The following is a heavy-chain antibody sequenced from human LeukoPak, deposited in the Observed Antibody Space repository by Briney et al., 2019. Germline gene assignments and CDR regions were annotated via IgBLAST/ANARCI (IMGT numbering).Heavy chain of an antibody. CDR2: INPSGSST. J-gene: IGHJ3*02. V-gene: IGHV1-46*01. CDR1: GYTFTNYY. CDR3: AGGTTNTKGAFDM. D-gene: IGHD2-8*01. Sequence: ASVKVSCKASGYTFTNYYIHWVRQAPGQGLEWMGIINPSGSSTSYAQKFQGRVTMTRYTSTSTVYMEHSSLRSEDTAVYYCAGGTTNTKGAFDMWGQGTMVTVSS.